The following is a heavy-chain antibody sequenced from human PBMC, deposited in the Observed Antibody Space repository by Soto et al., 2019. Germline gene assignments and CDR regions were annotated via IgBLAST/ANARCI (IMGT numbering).Heavy chain of an antibody. J-gene: IGHJ5*02. Sequence: PSETLSLTCTVSGGSISSGGYYWSWIRQHPGKGLEWIGYIYYSGSTNYNPSLKSRVTISVDTSKNQFSLKLSSVTAADTAVYYCARASTKWHWFDPWGQGTLVTVSS. CDR1: GGSISSGGYY. V-gene: IGHV4-61*08. CDR2: IYYSGST. D-gene: IGHD5-12*01. CDR3: ARASTKWHWFDP.